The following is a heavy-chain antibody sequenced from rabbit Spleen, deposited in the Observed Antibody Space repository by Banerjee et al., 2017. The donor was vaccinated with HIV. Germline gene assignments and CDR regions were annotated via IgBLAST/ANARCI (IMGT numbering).Heavy chain of an antibody. CDR3: ARDLDGVIGWNFGW. CDR2: IYGGSSGST. J-gene: IGHJ4*01. Sequence: QSLEESGGDLVKPGASLTLTCTASGFSFSSSDYMCWFRQAPGKGLEWIACIYGGSSGSTYYASWAKGRFTISKTSSTTVTLQMTSLTVADTATYFCARDLDGVIGWNFGWWGQGTLVTVS. D-gene: IGHD1-1*01. CDR1: GFSFSSSDY. V-gene: IGHV1S40*01.